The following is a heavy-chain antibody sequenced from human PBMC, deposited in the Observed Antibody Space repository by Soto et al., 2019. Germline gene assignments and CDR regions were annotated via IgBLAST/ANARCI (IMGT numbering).Heavy chain of an antibody. CDR1: GFTFSSYG. CDR2: IWYDGSNK. CDR3: ARDQGGATYFDY. J-gene: IGHJ4*02. Sequence: GSLRLSCAASGFTFSSYGMHWVRQAPGKGLEWVAVIWYDGSNKYYADSVKGRFTISRDNSKNTLYLQMNSLRAEDTAVYYCARDQGGATYFDYWGQGTLVTVSS. D-gene: IGHD1-26*01. V-gene: IGHV3-33*01.